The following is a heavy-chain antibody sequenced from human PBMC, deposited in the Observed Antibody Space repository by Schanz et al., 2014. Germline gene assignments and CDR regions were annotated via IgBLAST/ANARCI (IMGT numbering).Heavy chain of an antibody. J-gene: IGHJ6*02. CDR2: ISDYNGKT. V-gene: IGHV1-18*01. CDR3: ARGPSQGYSYGHNIGAYYYGMDV. CDR1: GYTLKNYG. Sequence: QAQLMQSGPELKRPGASVKVSCTASGYTLKNYGISWVRQAPGLGLEWMGWISDYNGKTNYAQKFQGRVTITADKSTFTAYMDVSSLRSEDTAVYYCARGPSQGYSYGHNIGAYYYGMDVWGQGTTVTVSS. D-gene: IGHD5-18*01.